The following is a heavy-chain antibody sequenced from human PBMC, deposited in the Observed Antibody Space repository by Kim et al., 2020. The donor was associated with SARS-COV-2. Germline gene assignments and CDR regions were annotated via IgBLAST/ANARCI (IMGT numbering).Heavy chain of an antibody. J-gene: IGHJ6*03. V-gene: IGHV5-51*01. CDR3: ARRVMGESYREEDYYYYMDV. CDR1: GYSFTSYW. CDR2: IYPGDSDT. Sequence: GESLKISCKGSGYSFTSYWIGWVRQMPGKGLEWMGIIYPGDSDTRYSPSFQGQVTISADKSISTAYLQWSSLKASDTAMYYCARRVMGESYREEDYYYYMDVWGKGTTVTVSS. D-gene: IGHD3-16*01.